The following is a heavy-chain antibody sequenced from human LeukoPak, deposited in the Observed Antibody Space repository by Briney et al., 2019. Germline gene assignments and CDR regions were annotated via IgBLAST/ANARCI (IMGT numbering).Heavy chain of an antibody. Sequence: SETLSLTCAVYGGSFSGYYWSWIRQPPEKGLEWIGEINHSGSTNYNPSLKSRVTISVDTSKNQFSLKLSSVTAADTAVYYCARGRQSPNWFDPWGQGTLVTVSS. V-gene: IGHV4-34*01. J-gene: IGHJ5*02. CDR3: ARGRQSPNWFDP. CDR2: INHSGST. CDR1: GGSFSGYY.